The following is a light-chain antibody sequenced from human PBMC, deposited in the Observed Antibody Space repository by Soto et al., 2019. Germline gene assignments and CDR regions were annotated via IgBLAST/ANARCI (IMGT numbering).Light chain of an antibody. CDR1: QDVRTW. V-gene: IGKV1-12*01. Sequence: IQMTQSPSSVSASIGDRVTLTCRASQDVRTWLAWYQQKPGRAPKLLIHAASKLQSGVPSRFSGSGSGTDFTLTISNLQPDDLGTYYCQQVNDIPLTFGPGTKVDLK. CDR3: QQVNDIPLT. J-gene: IGKJ3*01. CDR2: AAS.